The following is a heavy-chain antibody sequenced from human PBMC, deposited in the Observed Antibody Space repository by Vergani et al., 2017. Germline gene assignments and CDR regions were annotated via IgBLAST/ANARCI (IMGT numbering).Heavy chain of an antibody. CDR2: ITPFNGNT. J-gene: IGHJ5*02. CDR1: GYTFTYRY. V-gene: IGHV1-45*02. CDR3: ALAESSTSCINSVCITPETGSWFDH. Sequence: QMQLVQSGAEVKKTGSSVKVSCKASGYTFTYRYLHWVRQAPGQALEWMGWITPFNGNTNYAQKFKDRVTITRDMSMSTAYMELSSLRSEDTAMYYCALAESSTSCINSVCITPETGSWFDHWGQGTLVTVSS. D-gene: IGHD2-2*01.